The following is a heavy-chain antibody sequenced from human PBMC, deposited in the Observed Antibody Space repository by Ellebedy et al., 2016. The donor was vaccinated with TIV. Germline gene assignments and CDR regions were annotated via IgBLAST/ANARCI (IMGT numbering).Heavy chain of an antibody. V-gene: IGHV3-72*01. CDR1: AFTFSDQY. CDR3: TRGYSGASVYAFDI. CDR2: ISNKVNRYTT. J-gene: IGHJ3*02. Sequence: GESLKISCAASAFTFSDQYIDWVRQAPGKGLEWVGRISNKVNRYTTEYAASVKGRFIISRDDSKKSVYLQMNSLKTEDSAIYHCTRGYSGASVYAFDIWGQGTMVTVSS. D-gene: IGHD5-12*01.